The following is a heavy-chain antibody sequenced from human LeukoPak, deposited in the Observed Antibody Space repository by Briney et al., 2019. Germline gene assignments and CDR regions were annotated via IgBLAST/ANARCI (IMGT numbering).Heavy chain of an antibody. CDR2: IYYSGST. V-gene: IGHV4-59*01. CDR1: GGSISSYY. D-gene: IGHD4-11*01. CDR3: ARGPTVRDMDG. J-gene: IGHJ6*03. Sequence: SETLSLTCTVSGGSISSYYWSWIRQPPGKGLEWIGFIYYSGSTNYNPSLKSRVTISVDTSKNQFSRKLNSVTAADTAVYYCARGPTVRDMDGWGKGTTVTVSS.